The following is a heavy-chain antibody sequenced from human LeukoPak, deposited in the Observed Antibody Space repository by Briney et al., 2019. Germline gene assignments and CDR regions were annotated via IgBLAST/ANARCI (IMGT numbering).Heavy chain of an antibody. J-gene: IGHJ4*02. Sequence: GESLKISFQGSGYSFTTYWIGWVRQMPGKGLESMGMIYPGDSDTKYSPSFQGQITISADRSISTAYLQWSSLKASDTAMYYCARAKGGRDGYNWGFEYWGQGTLVTVSS. V-gene: IGHV5-51*01. CDR3: ARAKGGRDGYNWGFEY. D-gene: IGHD5-24*01. CDR2: IYPGDSDT. CDR1: GYSFTTYW.